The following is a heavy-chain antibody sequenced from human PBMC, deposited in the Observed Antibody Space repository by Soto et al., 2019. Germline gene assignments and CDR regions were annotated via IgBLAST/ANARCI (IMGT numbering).Heavy chain of an antibody. D-gene: IGHD6-13*01. J-gene: IGHJ4*02. CDR2: ISGSGRST. CDR1: GFTFSSYA. V-gene: IGHV3-23*01. CDR3: AKEQKDSSTWSELNY. Sequence: TGGSLRLSCAASGFTFSSYAMSWVRQASGKGLEWVSAISGSGRSTYYADSVKGRFTISRDNSKNTLYLQMNSLRAEDTAVYYCAKEQKDSSTWSELNYWGQGTLVTVSS.